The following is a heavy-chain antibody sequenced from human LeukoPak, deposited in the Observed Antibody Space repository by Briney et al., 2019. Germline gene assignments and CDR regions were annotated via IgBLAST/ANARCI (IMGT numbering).Heavy chain of an antibody. Sequence: GGSLRLSCAASGFTFSSYSMNWVRQAPGKGLEWVSSISSSISYIYYADSVKGRFTISRDNAKNSLYLQMNSLRAEDTAVYYCAGTKTDYYGSGSGSYYYYYMDVWGKGTTVTVSS. CDR1: GFTFSSYS. CDR2: ISSSISYI. J-gene: IGHJ6*03. D-gene: IGHD3-10*01. CDR3: AGTKTDYYGSGSGSYYYYYMDV. V-gene: IGHV3-21*01.